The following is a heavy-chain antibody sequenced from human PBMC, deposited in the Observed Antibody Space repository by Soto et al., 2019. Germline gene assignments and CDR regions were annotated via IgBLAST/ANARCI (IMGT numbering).Heavy chain of an antibody. CDR3: AHRRRVVITDTTHWYFDF. CDR1: GFSLSTSGVA. CDR2: IFWNDDK. Sequence: QITLKESGPTLVQPTQTLTLTCTFSGFSLSTSGVAVGWIRQPPGKALEWLALIFWNDDKLYSPSMNTRLTITMDTSKNQVVLTMSNMDSVDSATYYCAHRRRVVITDTTHWYFDFWGRGTLVTVSS. V-gene: IGHV2-5*01. J-gene: IGHJ2*01. D-gene: IGHD3-22*01.